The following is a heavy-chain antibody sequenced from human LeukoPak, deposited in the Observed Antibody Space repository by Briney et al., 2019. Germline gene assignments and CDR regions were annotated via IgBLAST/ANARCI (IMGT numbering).Heavy chain of an antibody. CDR2: IIPIFGTA. CDR1: GGTFSSYA. D-gene: IGHD3-3*01. CDR3: ARVPSRDFRSGYRHFDF. Sequence: ASVKVSCKASGGTFSSYAISWVRQAPGQGLEWMGGIIPIFGTANYAQKFQGRVTITTDESTSTAYMELSSLRSEDTAVYYCARVPSRDFRSGYRHFDFWGQGTLVTVSS. V-gene: IGHV1-69*05. J-gene: IGHJ4*02.